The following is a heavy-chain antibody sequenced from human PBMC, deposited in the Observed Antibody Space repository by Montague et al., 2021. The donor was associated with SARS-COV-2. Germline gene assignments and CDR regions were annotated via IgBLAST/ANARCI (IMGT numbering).Heavy chain of an antibody. D-gene: IGHD3-3*01. CDR1: GGSISSSSYY. CDR3: ARHTMRDTYYDFWSGYSLDYYYYYGRDV. CDR2: IYYSGST. Sequence: SETLSLTCTVSGGSISSSSYYWGWIRQPPGKGLEWIGSIYYSGSTYYNPSLKSRVTISVDTSKNQFSLKLSSVTAADTAVYYCARHTMRDTYYDFWSGYSLDYYYYYGRDVWGQGTTVNGSS. J-gene: IGHJ6*02. V-gene: IGHV4-39*01.